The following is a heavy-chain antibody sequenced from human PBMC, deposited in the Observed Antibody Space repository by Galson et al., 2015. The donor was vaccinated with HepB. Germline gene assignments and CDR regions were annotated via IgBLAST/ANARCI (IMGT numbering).Heavy chain of an antibody. J-gene: IGHJ4*02. CDR3: ATDRGSGWRTFDY. D-gene: IGHD6-19*01. Sequence: SVKVSCKVSGYTLTELPMHWVRQAPGKGLEWMGGFDPEDGETIYAQKFQGRVTMTEDTSTDTAYMELSSLRSEDTAVYYCATDRGSGWRTFDYWGQGTLVTVSS. CDR2: FDPEDGET. V-gene: IGHV1-24*01. CDR1: GYTLTELP.